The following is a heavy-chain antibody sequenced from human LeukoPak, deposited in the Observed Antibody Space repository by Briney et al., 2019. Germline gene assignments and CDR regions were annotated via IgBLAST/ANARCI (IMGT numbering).Heavy chain of an antibody. CDR1: GFTFSGSA. CDR3: TRQGYCSGGSCYYYYYYMDV. D-gene: IGHD2-15*01. CDR2: IRSKANSYAT. J-gene: IGHJ6*03. V-gene: IGHV3-73*01. Sequence: GESLKISCAASGFTFSGSAMHWVRQASGKGLEWVGRIRSKANSYATAYAASVKGSVTISRDDSKNTAYLQMNSLKTEDTAVYYCTRQGYCSGGSCYYYYYYMDVWGKGTTVTVSS.